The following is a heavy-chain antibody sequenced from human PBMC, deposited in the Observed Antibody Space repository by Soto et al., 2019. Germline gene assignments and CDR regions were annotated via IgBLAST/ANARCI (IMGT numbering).Heavy chain of an antibody. D-gene: IGHD2-2*01. Sequence: LRLSCAASGFTFSSYSMNWVRQAPGKGLEWVSSISSSSSYIYYADSVKGRFTISRDNAKNSLYLQMNSLRAEDTAVYYCARDKPAARGTYYYYGMDVWGQGTTVTVSS. CDR2: ISSSSSYI. CDR3: ARDKPAARGTYYYYGMDV. V-gene: IGHV3-21*01. CDR1: GFTFSSYS. J-gene: IGHJ6*02.